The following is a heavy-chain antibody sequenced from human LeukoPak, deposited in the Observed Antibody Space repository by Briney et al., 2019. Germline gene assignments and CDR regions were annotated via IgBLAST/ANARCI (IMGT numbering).Heavy chain of an antibody. CDR3: ARGSTYYDSSGQVPFDY. Sequence: GGSLRLSCAASGFTVSSNYMSWVRQAPGKGLEWVSVIYSGGSTYYADSVKGRFTISRENAKNSLYLQMNSLRAEDTAVYYCARGSTYYDSSGQVPFDYWGQGTLVTVSS. CDR2: IYSGGST. V-gene: IGHV3-53*01. D-gene: IGHD3-22*01. CDR1: GFTVSSNY. J-gene: IGHJ4*02.